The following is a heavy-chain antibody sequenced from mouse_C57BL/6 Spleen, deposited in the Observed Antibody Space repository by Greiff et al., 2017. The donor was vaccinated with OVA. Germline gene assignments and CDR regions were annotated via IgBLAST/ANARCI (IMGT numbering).Heavy chain of an antibody. J-gene: IGHJ1*03. CDR3: ARQRDDYDWYFDD. Sequence: EVKLMESGGGLVQPGGSLKLSCAASGFTFSDYYMYWVRQTPEKRLEWVANISNGGGSTYYPDTVKGRFTISRDNDKNTLYLQMSRLKSEDTAMYYCARQRDDYDWYFDDWGTGTTVTVSS. CDR2: ISNGGGST. CDR1: GFTFSDYY. V-gene: IGHV5-12*01. D-gene: IGHD2-4*01.